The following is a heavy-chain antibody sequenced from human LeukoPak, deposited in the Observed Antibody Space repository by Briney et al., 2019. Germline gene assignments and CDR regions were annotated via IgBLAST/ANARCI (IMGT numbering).Heavy chain of an antibody. Sequence: PSETLSLTCTVSGGSISSSSYYWGWIRQPPGEGLEWIGSIYYSGSTYYNPSLKSRVTISVDTSKNQFSLKLTSVTAADTAVYYCARRADYVAFDIWGQGTMVTVSS. J-gene: IGHJ3*02. V-gene: IGHV4-39*01. CDR3: ARRADYVAFDI. CDR1: GGSISSSSYY. D-gene: IGHD4/OR15-4a*01. CDR2: IYYSGST.